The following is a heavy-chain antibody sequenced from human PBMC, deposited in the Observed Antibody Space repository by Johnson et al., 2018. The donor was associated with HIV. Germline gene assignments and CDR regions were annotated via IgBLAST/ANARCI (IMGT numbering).Heavy chain of an antibody. CDR3: ARELGIQSFDL. CDR1: GFTFSSYA. CDR2: ISWNSGSI. J-gene: IGHJ3*01. D-gene: IGHD7-27*01. V-gene: IGHV3-9*01. Sequence: VQVVESGGGLVQPGGSLRLSCAASGFTFSSYAMSWVRQAPGKGLEWVSGISWNSGSIGYADSVKGRFTISRDNGKNSLYLQMNSLRAEDTAFYYCARELGIQSFDLWGQGTMVTVSS.